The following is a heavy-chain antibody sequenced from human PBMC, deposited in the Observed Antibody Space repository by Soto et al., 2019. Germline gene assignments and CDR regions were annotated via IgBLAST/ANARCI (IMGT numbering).Heavy chain of an antibody. CDR1: GFTLTTYT. D-gene: IGHD2-2*02. J-gene: IGHJ4*02. CDR3: AKDRIPDGRWNFDY. V-gene: IGHV3-23*01. CDR2: ILGAGTP. Sequence: EVQLLESGGGLLQPGESLRLSCAVSGFTLTTYTMTWVRQAPGKGLQWVSSILGAGTPYYADSMQGRFTITEDISKNTLFLHINSLRAEDKAVYYCAKDRIPDGRWNFDYWGQGTLVTVSS.